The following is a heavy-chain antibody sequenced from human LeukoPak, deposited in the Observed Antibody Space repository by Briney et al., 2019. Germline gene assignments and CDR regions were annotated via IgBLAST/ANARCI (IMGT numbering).Heavy chain of an antibody. V-gene: IGHV3-64*01. J-gene: IGHJ4*02. CDR1: GFSFSAYI. CDR3: TRRYGGHSGWAGYHDS. Sequence: GGSLRLSCVASGFSFSAYIMHWVRQAPGKGLEYVSAIRSDGSSTFYPNSVKGRFTISRDNFKSTLYLQMGSLRAEDTAVYYCTRRYGGHSGWAGYHDSWGQGTLVTVSS. CDR2: IRSDGSST. D-gene: IGHD6-19*01.